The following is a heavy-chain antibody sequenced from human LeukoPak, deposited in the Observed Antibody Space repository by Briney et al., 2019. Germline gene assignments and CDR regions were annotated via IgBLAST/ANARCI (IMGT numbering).Heavy chain of an antibody. CDR1: GNYW. V-gene: IGHV3-74*01. Sequence: PGGSLRLSCAASGNYWMHWVRQAPGKGLVWVSHINSDGSWTSYADSVKGRFTISRDNSKNTLYLQMNSLRPEDTAVYYCAKGLTNLGDDWGQGTLVTVSS. CDR3: AKGLTNLGDD. CDR2: INSDGSWT. J-gene: IGHJ4*02. D-gene: IGHD3-9*01.